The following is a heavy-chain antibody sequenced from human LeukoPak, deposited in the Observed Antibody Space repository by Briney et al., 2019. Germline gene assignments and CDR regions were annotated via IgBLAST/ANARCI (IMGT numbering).Heavy chain of an antibody. CDR3: ARHGQRVSPRYYYMDV. CDR1: GYSFTSYW. V-gene: IGHV5-51*01. CDR2: IYPGDSDT. D-gene: IGHD3-22*01. J-gene: IGHJ6*03. Sequence: PGESLKISCKGSGYSFTSYWIGWVRQMPGKGLEWMGIIYPGDSDTRYSPSFQGQVTISADKSISTAYLQWSSLKASDTAMYYCARHGQRVSPRYYYMDVWGKGTTVTVSS.